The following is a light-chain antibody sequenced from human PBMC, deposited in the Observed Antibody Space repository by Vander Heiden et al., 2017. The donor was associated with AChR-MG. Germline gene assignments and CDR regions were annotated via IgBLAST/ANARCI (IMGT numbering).Light chain of an antibody. CDR3: GTWDSSLSAV. CDR1: SSIIGNNY. V-gene: IGLV1-51*01. J-gene: IGLJ2*01. Sequence: QSVLTQPPSVSAAPGQKVTISCSGSSSIIGNNYVSWYQQLPGTAPNLLIYDNNKRPSGIPARFSGSKSGTSATLGITGLQTGDEADYYCGTWDSSLSAVFGGGAKLTVL. CDR2: DNN.